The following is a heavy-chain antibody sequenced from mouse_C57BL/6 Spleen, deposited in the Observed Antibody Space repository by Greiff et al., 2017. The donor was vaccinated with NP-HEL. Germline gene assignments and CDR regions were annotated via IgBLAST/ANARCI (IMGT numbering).Heavy chain of an antibody. Sequence: VQLQQSGPELVKPGASVKISCKASGYAFSSSWMNWVKQRPGKGLEWIGRIYPGDGDTNYNGKFKGKATLTADKSSSTAYMQLSSLTSEDSAVYFCAKGSYYSNSYYFDYGGQGTTLTVSS. D-gene: IGHD2-5*01. J-gene: IGHJ2*01. CDR1: GYAFSSSW. CDR2: IYPGDGDT. CDR3: AKGSYYSNSYYFDY. V-gene: IGHV1-82*01.